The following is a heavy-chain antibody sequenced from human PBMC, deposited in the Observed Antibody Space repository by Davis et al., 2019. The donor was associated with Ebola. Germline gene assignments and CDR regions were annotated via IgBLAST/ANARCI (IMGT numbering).Heavy chain of an antibody. Sequence: GEFLKISCAASGFTFSSYGMHWVRQAPGKGLEWVAVISYDGSNKYYADSVKGRFTISRDNSKNTLYLQMNSLRDEDTAVYYCAREPYTALDYWGQGTLVTVSS. D-gene: IGHD5-18*01. J-gene: IGHJ4*02. CDR3: AREPYTALDY. V-gene: IGHV3-30*03. CDR2: ISYDGSNK. CDR1: GFTFSSYG.